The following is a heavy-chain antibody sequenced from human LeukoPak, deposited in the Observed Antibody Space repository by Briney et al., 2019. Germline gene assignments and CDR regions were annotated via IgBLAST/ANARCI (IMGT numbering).Heavy chain of an antibody. CDR2: ISGSSSYT. D-gene: IGHD4-17*01. CDR3: ARGGDYGDYVFEH. V-gene: IGHV3-21*01. CDR1: GFTFSTYN. J-gene: IGHJ4*02. Sequence: PGGSLRLFCAASGFTFSTYNMIWVRQAPGKGLECVSSISGSSSYTNYADSVKGRLTISRDNAKNSLYLQMNSLRVEDTAVYYCARGGDYGDYVFEHWGQGTPVTVSS.